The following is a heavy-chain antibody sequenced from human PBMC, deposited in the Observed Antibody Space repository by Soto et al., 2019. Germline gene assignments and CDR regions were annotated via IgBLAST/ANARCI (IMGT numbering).Heavy chain of an antibody. CDR2: ISAYNGNT. CDR3: ARDLEPLRYFDWDGMDV. V-gene: IGHV1-18*01. D-gene: IGHD3-9*01. CDR1: GYTFTSYG. Sequence: QVQLVQSGAEVKKPGASVKVSCKASGYTFTSYGISWVRQAPGQGLEWMGWISAYNGNTNYAQKLQGIVTMTPDTSASTAYMELRSLRSDDTAVYYCARDLEPLRYFDWDGMDVWGQGTTVTVSS. J-gene: IGHJ6*02.